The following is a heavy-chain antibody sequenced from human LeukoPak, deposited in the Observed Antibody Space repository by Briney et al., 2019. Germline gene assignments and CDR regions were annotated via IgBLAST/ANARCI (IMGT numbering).Heavy chain of an antibody. J-gene: IGHJ4*02. CDR1: GFTFSSYV. D-gene: IGHD6-13*01. CDR2: ISGSGGST. V-gene: IGHV3-23*01. CDR3: AKKGYSSSWYRYFDY. Sequence: PGGSLRLSCAASGFTFSSYVMSWVRQAPGKGLEWVSAISGSGGSTYYADSVKGRFTISRDNSKNTLYLQMNSLRAEDTAVYYCAKKGYSSSWYRYFDYWGQGTLVTVSS.